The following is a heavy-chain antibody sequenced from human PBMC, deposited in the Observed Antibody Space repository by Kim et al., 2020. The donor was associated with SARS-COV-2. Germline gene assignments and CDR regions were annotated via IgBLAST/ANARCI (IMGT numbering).Heavy chain of an antibody. CDR2: ISSSGSTI. CDR3: ARVCGWNDGQFDY. CDR1: GFTFSSYE. V-gene: IGHV3-48*03. Sequence: GGSLRLSCAASGFTFSSYEMNWVRQAPGKGLEWVSYISSSGSTIYYADSVKGRFTISRDNAKNSLYLQMNSLRAEDTAVYDCARVCGWNDGQFDYWGRGTLVTVSS. D-gene: IGHD1-1*01. J-gene: IGHJ4*02.